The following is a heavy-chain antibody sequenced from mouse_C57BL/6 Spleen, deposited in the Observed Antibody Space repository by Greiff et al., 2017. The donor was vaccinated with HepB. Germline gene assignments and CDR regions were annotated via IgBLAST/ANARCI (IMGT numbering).Heavy chain of an antibody. D-gene: IGHD1-1*01. CDR1: GYTFTSYW. CDR3: ARSYYGSSYEAGFAY. CDR2: INPSSGYT. J-gene: IGHJ3*01. Sequence: QVQLKQSGAELAKPGASVKLSCKASGYTFTSYWMHWVKQRPGQGLEWIGYINPSSGYTKYNQKFKDKATLTADKSSSTAYMQLSSLTYEDSAVYYCARSYYGSSYEAGFAYGGQGTLVTVAA. V-gene: IGHV1-7*01.